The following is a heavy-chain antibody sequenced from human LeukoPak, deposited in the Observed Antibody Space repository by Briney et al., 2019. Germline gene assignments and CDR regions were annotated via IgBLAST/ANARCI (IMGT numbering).Heavy chain of an antibody. CDR2: IIPIFGTA. J-gene: IGHJ3*02. CDR1: GGTFSSYA. Sequence: SVKVSCKASGGTFSSYAISWVRQAPGQGLEWTGGIIPIFGTANYAQKFQGRVTITADKSTSTAYMELSSLRSEETAVYYCAREESSGWYRGPNAFDIWGQGTMVTVSS. V-gene: IGHV1-69*06. CDR3: AREESSGWYRGPNAFDI. D-gene: IGHD6-19*01.